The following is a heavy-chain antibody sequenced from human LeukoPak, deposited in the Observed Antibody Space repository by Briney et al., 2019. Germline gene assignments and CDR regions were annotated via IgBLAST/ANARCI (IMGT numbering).Heavy chain of an antibody. Sequence: SETLSLTCAVYGGSFSGYYWSWIRQPPGKGLEWIGEINHSGSTNYNPSLKSRVTISVDTSKNQFSLKLSSVTAADTAVYYCARCSSGSCRDYWGQGTLVTVSS. CDR1: GGSFSGYY. J-gene: IGHJ4*02. CDR2: INHSGST. D-gene: IGHD6-19*01. V-gene: IGHV4-34*01. CDR3: ARCSSGSCRDY.